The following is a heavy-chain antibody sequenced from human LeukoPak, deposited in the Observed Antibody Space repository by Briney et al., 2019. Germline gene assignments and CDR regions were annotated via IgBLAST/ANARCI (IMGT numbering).Heavy chain of an antibody. CDR2: INPSGTTT. CDR1: GYVYTSHW. D-gene: IGHD1-26*01. V-gene: IGHV1-46*01. CDR3: ARDHSRTEGGTSFWWFDP. J-gene: IGHJ5*02. Sequence: ASVKVSCKASGYVYTSHWTHWVRQAPGQGLEWMGVINPSGTTTAYAQKFQGRVTMTRDTSTSTDYLELRSLRSEDTATYYCARDHSRTEGGTSFWWFDPWGQGTLVIVSS.